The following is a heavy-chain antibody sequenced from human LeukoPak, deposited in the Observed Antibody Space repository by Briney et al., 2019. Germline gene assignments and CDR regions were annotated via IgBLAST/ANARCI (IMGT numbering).Heavy chain of an antibody. Sequence: SETLSLTCTVSGGSISSGGYYWSWIRQHPGKGLEWIGYTYYSGSTYYNPSLKSRVTISVDTSKNQFSLKLSSVTAADTAVYYCARAPIVVVPPDYYYYYMGVWGKGTTVTVSS. CDR3: ARAPIVVVPPDYYYYYMGV. D-gene: IGHD2-2*01. V-gene: IGHV4-31*03. CDR1: GGSISSGGYY. CDR2: TYYSGST. J-gene: IGHJ6*03.